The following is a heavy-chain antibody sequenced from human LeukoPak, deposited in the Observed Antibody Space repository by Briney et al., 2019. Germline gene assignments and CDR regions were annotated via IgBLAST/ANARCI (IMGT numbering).Heavy chain of an antibody. D-gene: IGHD5-12*01. CDR1: GFTFTNYG. V-gene: IGHV3-30*18. Sequence: PGGSLRLSCAASGFTFTNYGFHWVRQAPGKGLEGVAVMSFDGSNKYYADSVKGRFTISRDNSKNTVYLQMNSLRAEDTAVYFCAKELGGYDQHFDLWGRGTLVTVSS. J-gene: IGHJ2*01. CDR3: AKELGGYDQHFDL. CDR2: MSFDGSNK.